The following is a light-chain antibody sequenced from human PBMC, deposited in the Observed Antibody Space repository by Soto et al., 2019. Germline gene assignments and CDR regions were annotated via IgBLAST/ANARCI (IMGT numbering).Light chain of an antibody. CDR2: GVS. V-gene: IGLV2-14*01. Sequence: QSVLTQPASVSGSPGQSITISCTGTSSDIGSHNFVSWHQQHPGKAPKFIIYGVSNRPSGVSNRFSGSKSGNTASLTISGLQADDESDYYCSSYTITDIWVFGGGTKLTVL. CDR1: SSDIGSHNF. CDR3: SSYTITDIWV. J-gene: IGLJ3*02.